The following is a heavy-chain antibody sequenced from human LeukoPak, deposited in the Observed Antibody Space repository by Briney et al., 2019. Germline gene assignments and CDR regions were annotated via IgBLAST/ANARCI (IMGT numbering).Heavy chain of an antibody. CDR2: IIPIFGTA. CDR1: GGTFSSYA. V-gene: IGHV1-69*06. CDR3: AREGTAAAIMTYY. D-gene: IGHD6-13*01. J-gene: IGHJ4*02. Sequence: SVTVSCKASGGTFSSYAISWVRQAPGQGLEWMGGIIPIFGTANYAQKFQGRVTITADKSTSTAYMELSSLRSEDTAVYYCAREGTAAAIMTYYWGQGTLVTVSS.